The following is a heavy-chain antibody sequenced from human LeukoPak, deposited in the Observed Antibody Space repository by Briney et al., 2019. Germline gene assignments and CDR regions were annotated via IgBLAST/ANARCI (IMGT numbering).Heavy chain of an antibody. CDR3: AREVRRRIAAAGSPWFDP. V-gene: IGHV3-11*01. CDR1: GFTFSDYY. D-gene: IGHD6-13*01. J-gene: IGHJ5*02. Sequence: GGSLRLSCAASGFTFSDYYMSWIRQAPGKGLEWVSYISSSGSTIYYADSVKGRFTTSRDNAKNSLYLQMNSLRAEDTAVYYCAREVRRRIAAAGSPWFDPWGQGTLVTVSS. CDR2: ISSSGSTI.